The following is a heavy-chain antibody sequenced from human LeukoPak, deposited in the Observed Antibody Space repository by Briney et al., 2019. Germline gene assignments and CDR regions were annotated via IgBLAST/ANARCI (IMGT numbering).Heavy chain of an antibody. CDR2: INPSGGST. D-gene: IGHD2-15*01. Sequence: ASVKVSCMSTGYSHTRYYMHARRQAPGQGLEWMGIINPSGGSTSYAQKFQGRVTMTRDTSTSTIYMELSSLRSEATDTYVYVRGGPSSGGSCYSFAYWGQGTLVTVSS. CDR1: GYSHTRYY. J-gene: IGHJ4*02. CDR3: VRGGPSSGGSCYSFAY. V-gene: IGHV1-46*01.